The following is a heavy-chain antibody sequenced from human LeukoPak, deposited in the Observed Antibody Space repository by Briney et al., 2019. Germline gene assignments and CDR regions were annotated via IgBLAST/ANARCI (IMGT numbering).Heavy chain of an antibody. V-gene: IGHV3-48*04. CDR3: TREDNWYFDL. CDR2: ISSSSTTI. Sequence: GGSLRLSCAASGFTFSSYDMNWVRQAPGEGLEWLSHISSSSTTIYYADSVKGRFTVSRDNAKSSLYLQLNSLTAEDTAVYYCTREDNWYFDLWGRGTLVTVSS. CDR1: GFTFSSYD. J-gene: IGHJ2*01.